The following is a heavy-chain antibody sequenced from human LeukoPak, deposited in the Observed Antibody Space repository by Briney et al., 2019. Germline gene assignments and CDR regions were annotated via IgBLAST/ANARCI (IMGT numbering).Heavy chain of an antibody. V-gene: IGHV3-48*04. CDR1: GFTFSSYS. CDR2: ISSSSITI. Sequence: GGSLRLSCAASGFTFSSYSLNWVRQAPGKGLGRVSFISSSSITIYYADSVKGRFTISRDNAEKSLYLQMNSLRAEDTAVYYCARDRGGSYSAIDYWGQGTLVTVSS. D-gene: IGHD2-15*01. CDR3: ARDRGGSYSAIDY. J-gene: IGHJ4*02.